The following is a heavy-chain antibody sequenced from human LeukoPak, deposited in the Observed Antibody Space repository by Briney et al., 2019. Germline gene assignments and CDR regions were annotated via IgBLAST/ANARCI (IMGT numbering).Heavy chain of an antibody. Sequence: PSETLSLTCAVYGASLSDYYWSWIRQSPGKGLQWMGEVAHKGPTVYSPSLNRKYNPSLKSRVTMSVDPSKNQFSLKLSSVTAADTAVYYCARVERAVGSNWYRGYFDYWGQGTLVTVSS. J-gene: IGHJ4*02. CDR2: VAHKGPTVYSPSLNR. CDR3: ARVERAVGSNWYRGYFDY. D-gene: IGHD6-13*01. V-gene: IGHV4-34*12. CDR1: GASLSDYY.